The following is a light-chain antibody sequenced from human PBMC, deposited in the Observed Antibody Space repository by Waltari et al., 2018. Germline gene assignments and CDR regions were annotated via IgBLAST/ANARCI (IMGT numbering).Light chain of an antibody. V-gene: IGLV2-14*03. Sequence: QSALTQPASVSGSPGQSLTISCTGTSSNVGAYNYVSWYQQHPGRAPRLMIYGVTIRPSGVSILFSGSKSGNTASLTISGLKPKDEAYYYCSSYTASDTLVFAGGTRLTVL. J-gene: IGLJ2*01. CDR2: GVT. CDR1: SSNVGAYNY. CDR3: SSYTASDTLV.